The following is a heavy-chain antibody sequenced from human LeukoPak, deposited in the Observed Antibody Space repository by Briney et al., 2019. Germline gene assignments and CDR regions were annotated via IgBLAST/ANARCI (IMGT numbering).Heavy chain of an antibody. V-gene: IGHV3-23*01. D-gene: IGHD6-6*01. CDR1: KFNFA. Sequence: PGGSLRLSCAASKFNFAMSWVRQTAGKRLEWVSAISGSGDSTFYADSVKGRFTISRDNSKNTLYLQMNSLRVEDTATYYCAKGHFASSSFFDVWGQGTLVTVPS. CDR3: AKGHFASSSFFDV. CDR2: ISGSGDST. J-gene: IGHJ4*02.